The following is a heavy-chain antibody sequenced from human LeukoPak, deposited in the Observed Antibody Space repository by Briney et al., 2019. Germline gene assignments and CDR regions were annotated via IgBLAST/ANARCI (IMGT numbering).Heavy chain of an antibody. V-gene: IGHV4-59*12. CDR3: ARWVTTSYYFDY. CDR2: IYHSGST. Sequence: PSETLSLTCTVSGGSISNYYWSWIRQPPGKGLEWIGYIYHSGSTYYNPSLKSRVTISVDRSKNQFSLKLSSVTAADTAVYYCARWVTTSYYFDYWGQGTLVTVSS. J-gene: IGHJ4*02. D-gene: IGHD4-17*01. CDR1: GGSISNYY.